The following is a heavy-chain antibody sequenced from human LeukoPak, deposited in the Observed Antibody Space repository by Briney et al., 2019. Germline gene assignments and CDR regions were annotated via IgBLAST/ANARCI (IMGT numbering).Heavy chain of an antibody. V-gene: IGHV4-59*01. CDR2: IYYSGST. Sequence: SETLSLTCTVSGGSISSYYWSWIRQPPGKGLEWIGYIYYSGSTNYNPSLKSRVTISVDTSKNQFSLKLSSVTAADTAVYYCARDNGDWFDPWGQGTLVTVSS. CDR1: GGSISSYY. D-gene: IGHD2-8*01. CDR3: ARDNGDWFDP. J-gene: IGHJ5*02.